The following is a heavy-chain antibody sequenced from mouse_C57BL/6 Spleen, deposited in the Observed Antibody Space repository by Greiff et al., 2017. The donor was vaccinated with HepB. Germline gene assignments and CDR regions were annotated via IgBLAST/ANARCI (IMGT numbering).Heavy chain of an antibody. V-gene: IGHV1-61*01. D-gene: IGHD2-5*01. CDR1: GYTFTSYW. Sequence: VQLQQPGAELVRPGSSVKLSCKASGYTFTSYWMAWVKQRPGQGLEWIGNIYPSDSETHYNQKFKDKATLTVDKSSSTAYMQLSSLTSEDSAVYYCARGSYYSNYVFAYWGQGTLVTVSA. CDR3: ARGSYYSNYVFAY. CDR2: IYPSDSET. J-gene: IGHJ3*01.